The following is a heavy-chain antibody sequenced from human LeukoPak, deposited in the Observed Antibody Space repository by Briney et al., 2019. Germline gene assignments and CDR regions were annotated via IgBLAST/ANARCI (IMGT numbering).Heavy chain of an antibody. J-gene: IGHJ4*02. Sequence: GGSLRLSWAAAGFTFDDFPMHWVRQQPGKGLEWVSLVSVDGDTKYYADSVRGRFTISRDNSKNSLYLQMNSLRIEDTAFYYCAKDIIGYAPLWGQGTLVTVSS. CDR3: AKDIIGYAPL. V-gene: IGHV3-43*01. CDR1: GFTFDDFP. CDR2: VSVDGDTK. D-gene: IGHD2-8*01.